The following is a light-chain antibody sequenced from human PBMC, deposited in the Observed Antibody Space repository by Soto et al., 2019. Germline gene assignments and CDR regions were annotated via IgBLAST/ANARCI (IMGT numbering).Light chain of an antibody. Sequence: QSALTQPASVSGSAGQSITISCSGTMRDVGAYNLVSWYQQHPGTAPKLIIYEVRNRTSGISSRFYGSRSGNTASLTISGLQPEDEGDYYCSAYTARRTLVFGGGTKISVL. CDR1: MRDVGAYNL. CDR3: SAYTARRTLV. J-gene: IGLJ3*02. CDR2: EVR. V-gene: IGLV2-14*01.